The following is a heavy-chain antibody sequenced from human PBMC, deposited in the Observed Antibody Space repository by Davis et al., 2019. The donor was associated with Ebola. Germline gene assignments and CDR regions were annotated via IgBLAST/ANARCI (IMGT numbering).Heavy chain of an antibody. CDR3: ARDGHGSGLDY. V-gene: IGHV3-30*14. Sequence: GESLKISCAASGFTFSSYAMHWVRQAPGKGLEWVAVISYDGSNKYYADSVKGRFTISRDNSKNTLYLQMNSLRAEDTAVYYCARDGHGSGLDYWGQGTLVTVSS. J-gene: IGHJ4*02. CDR1: GFTFSSYA. D-gene: IGHD2-2*03. CDR2: ISYDGSNK.